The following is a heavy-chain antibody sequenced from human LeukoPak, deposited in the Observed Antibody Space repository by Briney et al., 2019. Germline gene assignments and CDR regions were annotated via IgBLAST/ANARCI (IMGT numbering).Heavy chain of an antibody. J-gene: IGHJ3*02. Sequence: SQTLSLTCAVSGGSISSGGYSWSWIRQPPGKGLELIGYIYHSGSTYYNPSLKSRVTISVDRSKNQFSLKLSSVTAADTAVYYCARGFSSEPGHDAFDIWGQGTMVTVSS. D-gene: IGHD2/OR15-2a*01. CDR2: IYHSGST. CDR3: ARGFSSEPGHDAFDI. V-gene: IGHV4-30-2*01. CDR1: GGSISSGGYS.